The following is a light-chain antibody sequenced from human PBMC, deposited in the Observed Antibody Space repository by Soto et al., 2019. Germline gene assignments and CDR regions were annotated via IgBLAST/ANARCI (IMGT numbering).Light chain of an antibody. CDR1: QSVNSGY. Sequence: EVVLTQSPGTLSLSPGERAILSCRASQSVNSGYLAWYQHKVGQSPRLLIYGASNRAPGIPDRFSGSGSGTDFTLTISRLEPEDFAVYYCQQYAASPRTFGQGTQVEVK. V-gene: IGKV3-20*01. J-gene: IGKJ1*01. CDR3: QQYAASPRT. CDR2: GAS.